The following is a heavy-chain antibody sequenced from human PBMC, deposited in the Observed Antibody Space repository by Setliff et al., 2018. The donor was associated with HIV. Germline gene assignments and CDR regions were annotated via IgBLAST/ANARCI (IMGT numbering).Heavy chain of an antibody. V-gene: IGHV1-69*02. J-gene: IGHJ6*03. CDR2: IIPILGVA. Sequence: SVKVSCKASRRTFNSHTINWVRQAPGQGLDWMGRIIPILGVANDAQRFQGKVTITADKSTSTAYMELTSLRFDDTAMYYCVRGVQSPPHYSYYHMDVWGEGTMVTVSS. D-gene: IGHD3-3*01. CDR1: RRTFNSHT. CDR3: VRGVQSPPHYSYYHMDV.